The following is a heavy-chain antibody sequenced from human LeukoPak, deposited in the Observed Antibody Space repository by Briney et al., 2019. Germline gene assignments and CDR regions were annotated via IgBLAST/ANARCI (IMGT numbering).Heavy chain of an antibody. Sequence: GGSLRLSCAASGFTFSSYEMNWVRQAPGKGLEWVSYISSSGSTIYYADSVKGRFTISRDNSKNTLYLQMNSLRAEDTAVYYCARGGIRYFDWLPNFDYWGQGTLVTVSS. D-gene: IGHD3-9*01. CDR3: ARGGIRYFDWLPNFDY. CDR1: GFTFSSYE. CDR2: ISSSGSTI. J-gene: IGHJ4*02. V-gene: IGHV3-48*03.